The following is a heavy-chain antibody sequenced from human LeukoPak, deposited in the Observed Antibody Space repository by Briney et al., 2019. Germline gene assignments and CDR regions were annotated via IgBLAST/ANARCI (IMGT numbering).Heavy chain of an antibody. V-gene: IGHV4-59*01. D-gene: IGHD2-21*02. CDR3: ARGSGDCGGDCFIDY. CDR2: IYYSGST. Sequence: PSETLSLTCTVSGGSISSYYWSWTRQPPGKGLEWLGYIYYSGSTNYNPSLKSRVTISVDTSKNQFSLKLSSVTAADTAVYYCARGSGDCGGDCFIDYWGQGTLVTVSS. CDR1: GGSISSYY. J-gene: IGHJ4*02.